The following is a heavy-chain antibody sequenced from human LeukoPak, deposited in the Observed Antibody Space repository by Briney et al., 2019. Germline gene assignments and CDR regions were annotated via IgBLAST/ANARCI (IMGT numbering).Heavy chain of an antibody. D-gene: IGHD4-23*01. CDR2: INPSGGST. CDR1: GYTFTSYY. Sequence: ASVKVSCKASGYTFTSYYIHWVRQAPGQGLEWMGIINPSGGSTSYAQKFQGRVTMTRDTSTSTVYMDLSSLRSEDTAMYYCARAPLGGHSGFWLYWGQGTLVTVSS. V-gene: IGHV1-46*01. CDR3: ARAPLGGHSGFWLY. J-gene: IGHJ4*02.